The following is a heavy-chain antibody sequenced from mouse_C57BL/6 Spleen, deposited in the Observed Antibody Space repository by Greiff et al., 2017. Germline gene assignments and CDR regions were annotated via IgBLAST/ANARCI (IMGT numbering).Heavy chain of an antibody. J-gene: IGHJ4*01. CDR1: GYAFSSYW. D-gene: IGHD2-12*01. CDR2: IYPGDGDT. Sequence: QVQLKESGAELVKPGASVKISCKASGYAFSSYWMNWVKQRPGKGLEWIGQIYPGDGDTNYNGKFKGKATLTADKSSRTAYMQLSSLTSEDSAVYFCARSPDYRGVDYWGQGTSVTVSS. V-gene: IGHV1-80*01. CDR3: ARSPDYRGVDY.